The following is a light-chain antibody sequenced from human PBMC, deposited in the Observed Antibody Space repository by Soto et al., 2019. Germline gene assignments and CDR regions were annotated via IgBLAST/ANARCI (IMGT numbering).Light chain of an antibody. CDR2: GAS. V-gene: IGKV3-20*01. J-gene: IGKJ1*01. CDR3: QQYGSSPVT. CDR1: QSVDNSH. Sequence: ETVFKQSPGALYFSTLLISTVSYMVSQSVDNSHVAWYQQRRGLPPRLLIYGASNRATGIPDRFSGSGSGADFTLTISRLEAEDFAVYYCQQYGSSPVTFGEGTKVDI.